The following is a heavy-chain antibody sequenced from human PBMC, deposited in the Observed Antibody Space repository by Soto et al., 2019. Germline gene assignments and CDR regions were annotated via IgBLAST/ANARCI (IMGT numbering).Heavy chain of an antibody. CDR3: ATFLVGATILAPIGN. CDR2: ISFDGSKN. J-gene: IGHJ1*01. CDR1: GFSFNFYG. Sequence: QVQLVESGGGVVQPGRSLRLSCAASGFSFNFYGMHWVRQAPGNGLEWVAVISFDGSKNYYADSVKGRFTISRDNSRNTLYLQMNSLRAAETAVYYCATFLVGATILAPIGNWGQGTLVTASS. V-gene: IGHV3-30*03. D-gene: IGHD1-26*01.